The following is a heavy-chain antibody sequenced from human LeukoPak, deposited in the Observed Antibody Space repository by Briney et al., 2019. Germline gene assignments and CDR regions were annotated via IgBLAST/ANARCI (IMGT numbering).Heavy chain of an antibody. J-gene: IGHJ4*02. D-gene: IGHD2-2*01. Sequence: GASVKVSRKASGYTFTSYGMSWVRQAPGQGLEWMGWISAYNGNTNYAQKLQGRVTMTTDTSTSTAYMELRSLRSDDTAVYYCARGSHVVVPAAVDYWGQGTLVTVSS. CDR1: GYTFTSYG. CDR2: ISAYNGNT. V-gene: IGHV1-18*01. CDR3: ARGSHVVVPAAVDY.